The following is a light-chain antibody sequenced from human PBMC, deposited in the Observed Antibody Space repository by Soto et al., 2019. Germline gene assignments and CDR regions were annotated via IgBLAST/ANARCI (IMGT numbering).Light chain of an antibody. V-gene: IGLV2-8*01. J-gene: IGLJ1*01. Sequence: QSALTQPPSASGSPGQSVTISCTGTSSDVGGYNFVSWYQQHPGKAPKLMIYEVSKRPSGVPDRFSGSKSGNTASLTVSGLQAEDEADYYCISYTNSNTHVFGTGTKVTVL. CDR2: EVS. CDR3: ISYTNSNTHV. CDR1: SSDVGGYNF.